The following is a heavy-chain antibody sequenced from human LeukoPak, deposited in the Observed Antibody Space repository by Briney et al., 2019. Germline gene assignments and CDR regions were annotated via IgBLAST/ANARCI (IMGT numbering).Heavy chain of an antibody. CDR3: ARADTAMAAADY. Sequence: GGSLRLSCAASGFTFSSYSTNWVRQAPGKGLEWVSSISSSSSYIYYADSVKGRFTISRDNAKNSLYLQMNSLRAEDTAVYYCARADTAMAAADYWGQGTLVTVSS. J-gene: IGHJ4*02. V-gene: IGHV3-21*01. D-gene: IGHD5-18*01. CDR1: GFTFSSYS. CDR2: ISSSSSYI.